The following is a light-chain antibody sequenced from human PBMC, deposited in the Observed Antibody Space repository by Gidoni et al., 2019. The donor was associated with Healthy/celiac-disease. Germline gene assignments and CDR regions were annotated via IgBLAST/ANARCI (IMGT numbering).Light chain of an antibody. V-gene: IGKV3-11*01. CDR1: QSVSSY. CDR3: QQLRKLT. CDR2: DAS. J-gene: IGKJ4*01. Sequence: ESVLTQSPATLSLSPGERATLSCRARQSVSSYLAWYQQTPGQAPRLLIYDASNRATGIPAMFSGSWSGTDFTLTISSLAPEDFAVYYCQQLRKLTFGGGTKVEIK.